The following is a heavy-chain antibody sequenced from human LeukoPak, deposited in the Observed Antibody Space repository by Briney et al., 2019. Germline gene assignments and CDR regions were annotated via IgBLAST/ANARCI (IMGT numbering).Heavy chain of an antibody. CDR3: AKGCSSWYDPNYYYYYYMDV. V-gene: IGHV3-30*18. D-gene: IGHD6-13*01. Sequence: GRSLRLSCAASGFTFSSYGMHWVRQAPGKGLEWVAVISYDGSNKYYADSVKGRFTISRDNSKNTLYLQMNSLRAEDTAVYYCAKGCSSWYDPNYYYYYYMDVWGKGTTVTISS. CDR1: GFTFSSYG. J-gene: IGHJ6*03. CDR2: ISYDGSNK.